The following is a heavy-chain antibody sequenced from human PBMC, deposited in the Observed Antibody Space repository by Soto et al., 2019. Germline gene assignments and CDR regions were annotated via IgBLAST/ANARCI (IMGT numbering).Heavy chain of an antibody. J-gene: IGHJ6*02. CDR3: ARDVTLNYYDSTYYYYAMDV. Sequence: GASVKVSCKASGGTFSSHAISWLRQAPGQGLGWMGGIIPFFKATNYAQKFQDRVTITADDSTGTAYMDLYSLRSEDTAVYYCARDVTLNYYDSTYYYYAMDVWGQGTTVTVSS. D-gene: IGHD3-22*01. CDR1: GGTFSSHA. V-gene: IGHV1-69*13. CDR2: IIPFFKAT.